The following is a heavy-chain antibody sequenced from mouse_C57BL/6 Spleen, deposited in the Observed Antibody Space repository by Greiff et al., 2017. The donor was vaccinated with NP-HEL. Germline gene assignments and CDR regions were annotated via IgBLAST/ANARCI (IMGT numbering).Heavy chain of an antibody. CDR3: ARGDRFGY. Sequence: QVQLQQSGPELVKPGASVKISCKASGYAFSSSWMNWVKQRPGQGLEWIGRIYPGDGDTNYNGKFKGKATLTADKSSSTAYMQLSSLTSEDSAVYCGARGDRFGYWGQGTTLTVSS. CDR2: IYPGDGDT. J-gene: IGHJ2*01. CDR1: GYAFSSSW. V-gene: IGHV1-82*01.